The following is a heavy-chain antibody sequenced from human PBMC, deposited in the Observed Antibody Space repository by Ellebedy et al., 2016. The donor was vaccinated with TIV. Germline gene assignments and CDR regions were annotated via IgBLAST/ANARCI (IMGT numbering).Heavy chain of an antibody. J-gene: IGHJ4*02. CDR3: ARVGDYDSSGLDY. CDR1: GYSISSGYY. CDR2: IYHSGST. Sequence: SETLSLXXTVSGYSISSGYYWGWIRQPPGKGLEWIGSIYHSGSTHYNPSLKSRVTISVDTSKNQFSLNLRSVTATDTAVYYCARVGDYDSSGLDYWGQGTLVTVS. V-gene: IGHV4-38-2*02. D-gene: IGHD3-22*01.